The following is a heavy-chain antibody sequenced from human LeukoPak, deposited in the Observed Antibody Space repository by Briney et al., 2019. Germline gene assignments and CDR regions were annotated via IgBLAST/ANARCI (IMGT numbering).Heavy chain of an antibody. CDR3: ARLGSSGYSGYDQSRIFDY. D-gene: IGHD5-12*01. CDR1: GGSISSYY. Sequence: SETLSLTCTVSGGSISSYYWSWIRQPPGKGLEWIGYIYYSGSTNYNPSLKSRVTISVDTSKNQFSLKLSPVTAADTAVYYCARLGSSGYSGYDQSRIFDYWGQGTLVTVSS. V-gene: IGHV4-59*08. CDR2: IYYSGST. J-gene: IGHJ4*02.